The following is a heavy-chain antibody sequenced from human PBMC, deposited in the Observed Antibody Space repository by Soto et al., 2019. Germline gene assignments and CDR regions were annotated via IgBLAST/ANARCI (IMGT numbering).Heavy chain of an antibody. D-gene: IGHD4-17*01. J-gene: IGHJ6*02. CDR3: ARVGRDYGDSIYYYGMDV. CDR2: IYYSGYT. Sequence: SETLSLTCTVSGGSISSYYWSWIRQPPGKGLEWIGYIYYSGYTNYNPSLKSRVTISVDTSKNQFSLKLSSVTAADTAVYYCARVGRDYGDSIYYYGMDVWGQGTTVTVSS. V-gene: IGHV4-59*01. CDR1: GGSISSYY.